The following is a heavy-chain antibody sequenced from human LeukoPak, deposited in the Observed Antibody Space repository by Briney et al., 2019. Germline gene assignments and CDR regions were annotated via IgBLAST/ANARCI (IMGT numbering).Heavy chain of an antibody. V-gene: IGHV3-23*01. J-gene: IGHJ4*02. CDR2: VTDSGVST. Sequence: GGSLRLSCAASGFTSSTYGMSWVRQAPGKGLEWVSTVTDSGVSTYYADSVKGRFTISRDNSKNTLYLQMNSLRAEDTAVYYCAREAVAGLYYFDYWGQGTLVTVSS. CDR1: GFTSSTYG. D-gene: IGHD6-19*01. CDR3: AREAVAGLYYFDY.